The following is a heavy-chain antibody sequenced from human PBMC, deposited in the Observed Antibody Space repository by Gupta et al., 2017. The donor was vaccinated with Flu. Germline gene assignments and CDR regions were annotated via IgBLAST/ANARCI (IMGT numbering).Heavy chain of an antibody. CDR3: TTEGVPAAKGPQLGFDP. D-gene: IGHD2-2*01. CDR2: IKSKTDGGTT. Sequence: EVQLVESGGGLVKPGGSIRLSCAASGFTFSNAWMSWVRQAPGKGLEWVGRIKSKTDGGTTDYAAPVKGRFTISRDDSKNTLYLQMNSLKTEDTAVYYCTTEGVPAAKGPQLGFDPWGQGTLVTVSS. V-gene: IGHV3-15*01. CDR1: GFTFSNAW. J-gene: IGHJ5*02.